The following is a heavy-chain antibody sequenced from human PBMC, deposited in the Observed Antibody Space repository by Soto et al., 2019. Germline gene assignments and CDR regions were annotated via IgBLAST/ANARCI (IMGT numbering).Heavy chain of an antibody. D-gene: IGHD2-21*02. Sequence: QVQLVQSGAEVKKPGASVKVSCKASGYTFTSYGITWVRQAPGQGLEWMGGISAYNGNTNYAQKLQGRVTMTTDTXTRTAYMELRSLRSDDTAVYYCARASSYCGGDCYYYYGMDVWGQGTTVTVSS. CDR3: ARASSYCGGDCYYYYGMDV. CDR2: ISAYNGNT. J-gene: IGHJ6*02. CDR1: GYTFTSYG. V-gene: IGHV1-18*01.